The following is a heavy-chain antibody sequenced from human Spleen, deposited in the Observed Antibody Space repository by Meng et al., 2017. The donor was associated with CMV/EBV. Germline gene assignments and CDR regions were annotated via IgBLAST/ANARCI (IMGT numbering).Heavy chain of an antibody. V-gene: IGHV3-23*01. CDR2: ISGSGSST. CDR1: GFTFSSYA. CDR3: AKDGEGGQQLVVYFDY. Sequence: GESLKISCAASGFTFSSYAMSWVRQAPGKGLEWVSVISGSGSSTYYADSVKGRLTISRDNSKNTLYLQMNSLRAKDTAVYSCAKDGEGGQQLVVYFDYWGQGTLVTVSS. J-gene: IGHJ4*02. D-gene: IGHD6-13*01.